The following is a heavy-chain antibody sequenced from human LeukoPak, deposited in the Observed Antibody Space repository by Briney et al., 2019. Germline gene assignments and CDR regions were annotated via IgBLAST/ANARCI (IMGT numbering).Heavy chain of an antibody. CDR2: ISSSSSTI. CDR3: ARANDYSNYYYYYMDV. J-gene: IGHJ6*03. V-gene: IGHV3-48*02. Sequence: GGSLRLSCAASGFTFSSYSMNWVRQAPGKGLEWVSYISSSSSTIYYADSVKGRFTISRDNAKNSLYLQMNSLRDEDTAVYYRARANDYSNYYYYYMDVWGKGTTVTVSS. CDR1: GFTFSSYS. D-gene: IGHD4-11*01.